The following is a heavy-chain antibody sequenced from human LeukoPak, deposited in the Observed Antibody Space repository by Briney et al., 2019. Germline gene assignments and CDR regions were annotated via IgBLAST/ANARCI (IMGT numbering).Heavy chain of an antibody. CDR2: IYPGDSDT. V-gene: IGHV5-51*01. Sequence: GESLKISCKGSGYSFTSYWIGWVRQMPGKGLEWMGIIYPGDSDTRYSPSFQGQVTIPADKSISTAYLQWSSLKASDTAMYCCARGGLRFLEWEDDDTQPNDHNWFDPWGQGTLVTVSS. J-gene: IGHJ5*02. CDR3: ARGGLRFLEWEDDDTQPNDHNWFDP. CDR1: GYSFTSYW. D-gene: IGHD3-3*01.